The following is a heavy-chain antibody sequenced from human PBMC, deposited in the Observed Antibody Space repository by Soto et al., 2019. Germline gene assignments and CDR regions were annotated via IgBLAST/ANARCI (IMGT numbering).Heavy chain of an antibody. D-gene: IGHD2-15*01. CDR3: ARGVRVVVVAALSYYFDY. Sequence: QVQLVQSGAEVKKPGASVKVSCKASGYTFTSYGISWVRQAPGQGLEWMGWISAYNGNTNYAQKRQGRVTMTTDTATSTSYMELRSLRSDDTAVYYCARGVRVVVVAALSYYFDYWGQGTLVTVSS. V-gene: IGHV1-18*01. CDR2: ISAYNGNT. J-gene: IGHJ4*02. CDR1: GYTFTSYG.